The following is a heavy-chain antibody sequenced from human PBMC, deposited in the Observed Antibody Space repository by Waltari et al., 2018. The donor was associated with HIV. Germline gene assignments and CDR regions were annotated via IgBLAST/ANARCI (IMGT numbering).Heavy chain of an antibody. CDR3: ARDRIAVTGSYYYGMDV. CDR1: GYTFTGYY. V-gene: IGHV1-2*02. CDR2: INPKSDGT. J-gene: IGHJ6*02. Sequence: QVQLVQSGAEVKKPGASVKVSCKASGYTFTGYYMHWVRQAPGQGLEWMGWINPKSDGTNYAQKFQGRVTMTRDTSTSTAYMELSWLRSDDTALYYCARDRIAVTGSYYYGMDVWGQGTTVTVSS. D-gene: IGHD6-19*01.